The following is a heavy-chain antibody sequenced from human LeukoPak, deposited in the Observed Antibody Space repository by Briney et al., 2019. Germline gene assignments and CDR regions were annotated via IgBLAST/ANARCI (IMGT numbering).Heavy chain of an antibody. V-gene: IGHV4-38-2*02. CDR2: IYHSGST. CDR3: ASRNPYYYYGMDV. D-gene: IGHD1-14*01. J-gene: IGHJ6*02. CDR1: GYSISSGYY. Sequence: SETLSLTCTVSGYSISSGYYWGWIRQPPGKGLEWIGSIYHSGSTYYNPSLESRVTISVDTSKNQFSLKLSSVTAADTAVYYCASRNPYYYYGMDVWGQGTTVTVSS.